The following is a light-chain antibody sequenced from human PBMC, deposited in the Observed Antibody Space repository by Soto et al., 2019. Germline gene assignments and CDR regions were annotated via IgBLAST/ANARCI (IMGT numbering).Light chain of an antibody. V-gene: IGLV2-14*01. CDR2: DVS. CDR1: SSDVGGYNY. J-gene: IGLJ1*01. CDR3: SSYTTSSTYV. Sequence: QSALTQPASVSGSPVQSIAISCTGTSSDVGGYNYVSWYQQHPGKAPKLILCDVSNRPSGVSDRFSGSKSGNTAALTISGLQTEDEADYYCSSYTTSSTYVFGTGTKLTVL.